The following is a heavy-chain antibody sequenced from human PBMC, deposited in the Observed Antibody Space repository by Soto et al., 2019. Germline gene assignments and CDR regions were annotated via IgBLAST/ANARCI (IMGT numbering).Heavy chain of an antibody. CDR2: IKSKTDGGTT. Sequence: GGSLRLSCAASGLTFSNAWMSWVRQAPGKGLEWVGRIKSKTDGGTTDYAAPVKGRFTISRDDSKNTLYLQMNSLKNEDKAVYYCTTDPIVLGMDIWGEGTTVTVSS. J-gene: IGHJ6*02. CDR1: GLTFSNAW. V-gene: IGHV3-15*01. CDR3: TTDPIVLGMDI. D-gene: IGHD3-16*02.